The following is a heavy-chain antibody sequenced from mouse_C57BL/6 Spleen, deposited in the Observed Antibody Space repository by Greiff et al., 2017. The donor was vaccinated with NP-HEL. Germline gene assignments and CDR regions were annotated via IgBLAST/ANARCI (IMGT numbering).Heavy chain of an antibody. CDR2: ISNLAYSI. J-gene: IGHJ1*03. V-gene: IGHV5-15*01. CDR1: GFTFSDYG. D-gene: IGHD1-1*01. Sequence: EVMLVESGGGLVQPGGSLKLSCAASGFTFSDYGMAWVRQAPRKGPEWVAFISNLAYSIYYADTVTGRFTISRENAKNTLYLEMSSLRSEDTAMYYYARRRYGNGYWYFDVWGTGTTVTVSS. CDR3: ARRRYGNGYWYFDV.